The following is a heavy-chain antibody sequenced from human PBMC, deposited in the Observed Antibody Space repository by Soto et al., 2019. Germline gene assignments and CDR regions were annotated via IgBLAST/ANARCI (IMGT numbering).Heavy chain of an antibody. J-gene: IGHJ4*02. V-gene: IGHV3-7*01. Sequence: LRLSCAASGLAFSTHWMTWVRQAPGKGLEWVANINQDGTEKFYVNSVTGRFTISRDNAKNSLYLEMNSLRAEDTALYYCATRPNNAQSYFGVFDLWGQGALVTVSS. CDR2: INQDGTEK. D-gene: IGHD3-10*01. CDR1: GLAFSTHW. CDR3: ATRPNNAQSYFGVFDL.